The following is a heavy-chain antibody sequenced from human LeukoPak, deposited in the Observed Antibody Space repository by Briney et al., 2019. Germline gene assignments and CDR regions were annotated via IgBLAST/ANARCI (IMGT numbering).Heavy chain of an antibody. D-gene: IGHD3-22*01. CDR3: ARERGDYYDSSGSHQAYFDY. CDR2: IYYSGST. V-gene: IGHV4-31*03. Sequence: SETLSLTCTVSGDSINSLDLWSWVRQHPGKGLEWIGYIYYSGSTYYNPSLKSRVTISVDTSKNQFSLKLSSVTAADTAVYYCARERGDYYDSSGSHQAYFDYWGQGTLVTVSS. J-gene: IGHJ4*02. CDR1: GDSINSLDL.